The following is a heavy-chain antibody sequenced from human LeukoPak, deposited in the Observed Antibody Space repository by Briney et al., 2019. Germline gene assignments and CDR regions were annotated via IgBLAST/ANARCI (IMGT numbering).Heavy chain of an antibody. CDR2: IIPIFGTT. CDR1: GGTFSSYA. CDR3: ARSMGYSYGYDWFDP. J-gene: IGHJ5*02. Sequence: SVKVSCKASGGTFSSYAISWVRQAPGQGLEWMGGIIPIFGTTNYAQKFQGRVTITTDESTSTAYMELSSLRSEDTAVYYCARSMGYSYGYDWFDPWGQGTLVTVSS. D-gene: IGHD5-18*01. V-gene: IGHV1-69*05.